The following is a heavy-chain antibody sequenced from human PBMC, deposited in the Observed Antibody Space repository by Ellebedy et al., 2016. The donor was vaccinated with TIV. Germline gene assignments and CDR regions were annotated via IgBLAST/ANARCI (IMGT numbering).Heavy chain of an antibody. D-gene: IGHD4-17*01. V-gene: IGHV3-33*08. CDR1: GFTLSSSG. Sequence: GESLKISCAASGFTLSSSGIHWVRQAPGKGLEWVAVLWYDGTYKNYAESVRDRFTISRDNSKNTLYLQMNSLRVDDTAVYYCAREARDGDYGRGLDVWGQGTTVIVSS. J-gene: IGHJ6*02. CDR2: LWYDGTYK. CDR3: AREARDGDYGRGLDV.